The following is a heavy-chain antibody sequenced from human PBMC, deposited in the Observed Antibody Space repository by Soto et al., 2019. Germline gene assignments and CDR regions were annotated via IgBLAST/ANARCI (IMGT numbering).Heavy chain of an antibody. Sequence: GESLKISCKGSGYKFNSYWIAWVRQMPGKGLEWMGIIYPGDSDTRYSPSFQGQVTISADKSISSAFLQWSSLKASDTAIYYCARRWYSGVCWAFDIWGQGTMVTVSS. J-gene: IGHJ3*02. V-gene: IGHV5-51*01. CDR3: ARRWYSGVCWAFDI. D-gene: IGHD1-26*01. CDR2: IYPGDSDT. CDR1: GYKFNSYW.